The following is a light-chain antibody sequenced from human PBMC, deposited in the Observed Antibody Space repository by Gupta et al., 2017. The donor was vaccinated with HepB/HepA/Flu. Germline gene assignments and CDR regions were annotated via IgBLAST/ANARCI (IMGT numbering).Light chain of an antibody. V-gene: IGLV2-14*01. CDR2: NVS. CDR1: SSDVGDYKS. Sequence: QSALTQPASVSGSPGQSITISCTATSSDVGDYKSVSWYQQHPGKAPKLLISNVSNRPSGVSHRFSGSKSGTTASLTTTGLQAEDAADYYCTSYTATMTLLVFGGGTKVTVL. CDR3: TSYTATMTLLV. J-gene: IGLJ2*01.